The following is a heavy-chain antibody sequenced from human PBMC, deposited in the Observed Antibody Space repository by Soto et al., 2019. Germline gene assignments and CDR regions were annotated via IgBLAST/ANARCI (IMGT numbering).Heavy chain of an antibody. Sequence: QVQLVESGGGVVQPGRSLRLSCAASGFTFSSYGMHWVRQAPGKGLEWVAVIWYDGSNKYYADSVKGRFTISRDNSKNTLYLQMNSLRAEDTAVYYCARDREVRGVTPPLLYWYFDLWGRGTLVTVSS. D-gene: IGHD3-10*01. CDR1: GFTFSSYG. CDR2: IWYDGSNK. V-gene: IGHV3-33*01. J-gene: IGHJ2*01. CDR3: ARDREVRGVTPPLLYWYFDL.